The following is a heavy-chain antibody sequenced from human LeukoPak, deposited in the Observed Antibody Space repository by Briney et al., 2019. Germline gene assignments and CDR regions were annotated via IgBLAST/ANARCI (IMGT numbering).Heavy chain of an antibody. CDR3: PKAPGFGELLDAFDI. Sequence: PAGSLRHSCAAPRFHISSYAMNRVLQAPRKRLDSLPAISGSGGNTYYADSVKGRFTSSRDNSKNTLYLQMNSLRAEDTAVYYCPKAPGFGELLDAFDIWGQGTMVTVSS. V-gene: IGHV3-23*01. D-gene: IGHD3-10*01. J-gene: IGHJ3*02. CDR2: ISGSGGNT. CDR1: RFHISSYA.